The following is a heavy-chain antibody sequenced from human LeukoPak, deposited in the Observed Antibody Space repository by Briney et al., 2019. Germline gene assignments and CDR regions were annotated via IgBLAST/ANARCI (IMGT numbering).Heavy chain of an antibody. CDR1: GGSISRYY. CDR2: IYYSGST. Sequence: PSETLSLTCTVSGGSISRYYWSWIRQPPGKGLEWIGYIYYSGSTNYNPSLKSRVTISVDTSKNQFSLKLTSVTAADTAVYYCVGTTMIVVVGPHAFDIWGQGTMVTVSS. CDR3: VGTTMIVVVGPHAFDI. J-gene: IGHJ3*02. D-gene: IGHD3-22*01. V-gene: IGHV4-59*01.